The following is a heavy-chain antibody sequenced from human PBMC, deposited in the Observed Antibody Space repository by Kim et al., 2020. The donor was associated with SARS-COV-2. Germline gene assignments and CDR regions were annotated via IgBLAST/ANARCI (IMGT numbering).Heavy chain of an antibody. CDR2: T. Sequence: TPYHPPLKSRVTISVDTSKNQFSLKLSSVTAADTAVYYCARGGVGLTLDYWGQGTLVTVSS. CDR3: ARGGVGLTLDY. V-gene: IGHV4-34*01. D-gene: IGHD2-15*01. J-gene: IGHJ4*02.